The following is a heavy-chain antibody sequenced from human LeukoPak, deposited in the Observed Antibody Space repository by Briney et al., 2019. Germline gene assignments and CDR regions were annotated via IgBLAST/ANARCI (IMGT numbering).Heavy chain of an antibody. CDR2: INGDGSST. CDR1: GFTLSSYW. D-gene: IGHD1-1*01. V-gene: IGHV3-74*03. CDR3: VRDLGHQGYGWFDP. Sequence: PGGSLRLSCAASGFTLSSYWMHWVRQAPGKGLVWVSHINGDGSSTTYADSVKGRFTISRDNAKNTLYLQMNSLRAEDTAVYYCVRDLGHQGYGWFDPWGQGTLVTVSS. J-gene: IGHJ5*02.